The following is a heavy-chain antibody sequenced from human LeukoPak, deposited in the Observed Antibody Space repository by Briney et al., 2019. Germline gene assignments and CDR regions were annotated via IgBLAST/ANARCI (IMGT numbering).Heavy chain of an antibody. CDR1: GFTFDDYA. D-gene: IGHD5-18*01. J-gene: IGHJ4*02. V-gene: IGHV3-9*03. Sequence: GGSLRLSCAASGFTFDDYAMHWVRHAPGKGLEWVSGISWNSGSIGYADSVKGRFTISRDNAKNSLYLQMNSLRAEDMALYYCAKAGYSYGPYSYYFDYWGQGTLVTVSS. CDR2: ISWNSGSI. CDR3: AKAGYSYGPYSYYFDY.